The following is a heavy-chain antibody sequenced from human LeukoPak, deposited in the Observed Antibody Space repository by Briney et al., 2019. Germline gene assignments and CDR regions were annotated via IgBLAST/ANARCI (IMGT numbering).Heavy chain of an antibody. CDR3: ARSGSRRITMIVVGRYNWFDP. J-gene: IGHJ5*02. D-gene: IGHD3-22*01. V-gene: IGHV4-34*01. CDR2: INHSGST. CDR1: GGSFSGYY. Sequence: SETLSLTCAVYGGSFSGYYWSWIRQPPGKGLEWIGEINHSGSTNYNPCLKSRVTISVDTSKNQFSLKLSSVTAADTAVYYCARSGSRRITMIVVGRYNWFDPWGQGTLVTVSS.